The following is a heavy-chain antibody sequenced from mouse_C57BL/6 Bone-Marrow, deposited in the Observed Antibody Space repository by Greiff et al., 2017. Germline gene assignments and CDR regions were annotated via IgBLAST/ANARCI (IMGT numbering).Heavy chain of an antibody. Sequence: QVQLKQSGAELVKPGASVKLSCKASGYTFTSYWMQWVKQRPGQGLEWIGEIDPSDSYTNYNQKFKGKATLTVDTSSSTAYMQLSSLTSEDSAVYYCARVGNWDWFAYWGQGTLVTVSA. CDR3: ARVGNWDWFAY. D-gene: IGHD4-1*01. CDR1: GYTFTSYW. J-gene: IGHJ3*01. V-gene: IGHV1-50*01. CDR2: IDPSDSYT.